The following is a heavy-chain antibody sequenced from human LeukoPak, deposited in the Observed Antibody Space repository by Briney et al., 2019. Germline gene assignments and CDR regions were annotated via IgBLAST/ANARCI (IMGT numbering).Heavy chain of an antibody. J-gene: IGHJ4*02. Sequence: GGSLRLSCAASGFTFSSYAMHWVRQAPGKGLEWVAVISYDGSNKYYADSVKGRFTISRDNSKNTLYLQMNSLRAEDTAVYYCARETYSSSWYYFDYWGQGNLVTVSS. CDR3: ARETYSSSWYYFDY. CDR2: ISYDGSNK. CDR1: GFTFSSYA. V-gene: IGHV3-30-3*01. D-gene: IGHD6-13*01.